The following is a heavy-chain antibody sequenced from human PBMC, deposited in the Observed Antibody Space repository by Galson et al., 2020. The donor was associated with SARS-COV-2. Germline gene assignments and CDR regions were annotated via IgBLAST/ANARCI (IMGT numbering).Heavy chain of an antibody. Sequence: SETLSLTCTVSGGSISSYYWSWIRQPPGKGLDWIGYIYFTGSTNYNPSLKSRVTISADTSKNQFYLKLSSVTAADTAVYYCARYDPLAAAGTGGFDFWGQGTLVTVSS. CDR2: IYFTGST. V-gene: IGHV4-59*01. D-gene: IGHD6-13*01. CDR3: ARYDPLAAAGTGGFDF. J-gene: IGHJ4*02. CDR1: GGSISSYY.